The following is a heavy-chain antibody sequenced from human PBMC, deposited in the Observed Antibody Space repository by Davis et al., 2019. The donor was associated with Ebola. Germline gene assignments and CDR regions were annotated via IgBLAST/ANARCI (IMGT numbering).Heavy chain of an antibody. CDR2: ISSSGTTT. CDR1: GFTFGDYA. V-gene: IGHV3-23*01. J-gene: IGHJ5*02. D-gene: IGHD2-2*01. CDR3: ASGVPAATRLDP. Sequence: GESLKISCPASGFTFGDYAMTWVRQAPGKGLEWVSGISSSGTTTYYVDSVKGRFTISRDNSKNTLYLQMNSLRAEDTAVYYCASGVPAATRLDPWGQGTLVTVSS.